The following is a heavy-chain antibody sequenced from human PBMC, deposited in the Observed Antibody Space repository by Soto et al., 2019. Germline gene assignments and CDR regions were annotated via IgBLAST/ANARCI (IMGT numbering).Heavy chain of an antibody. V-gene: IGHV4-39*02. CDR2: IFYTGTT. Sequence: QLQESGPGLVKPSETLSLTCSVSGGSIAYNSYYWGWIRQPPGKGLEWVGGIFYTGTTYYSPPLKDRVSISVDTSKNSFSLNLTSVTAADTAVYFCARLVVVAPVANVWGQGALVTVSS. J-gene: IGHJ4*02. CDR3: ARLVVVAPVANV. CDR1: GGSIAYNSYY. D-gene: IGHD2-21*01.